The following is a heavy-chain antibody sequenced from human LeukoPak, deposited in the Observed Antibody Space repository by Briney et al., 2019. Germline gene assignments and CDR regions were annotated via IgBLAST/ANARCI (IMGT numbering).Heavy chain of an antibody. CDR3: AKDPDTAMVTSPDY. CDR1: GFTFSSYS. CDR2: ISGSGGST. D-gene: IGHD5-18*01. V-gene: IGHV3-23*01. J-gene: IGHJ4*02. Sequence: SGGSLRLSCAASGFTFSSYSMNWVRQAPGKGLEWVSAISGSGGSTYYADSVKGRFTISRDNSKNTLYLQMNSLRAEDTAVYYCAKDPDTAMVTSPDYWGQGTLVTVSS.